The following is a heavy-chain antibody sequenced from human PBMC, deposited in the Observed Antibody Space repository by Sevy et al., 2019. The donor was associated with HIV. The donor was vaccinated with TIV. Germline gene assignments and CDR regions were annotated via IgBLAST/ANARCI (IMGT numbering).Heavy chain of an antibody. CDR3: AKEDDAFDV. J-gene: IGHJ3*01. V-gene: IGHV3-33*03. Sequence: GGSLRLSCAGSGFTFSNYAMHWVRQAPCKGLECVAGLWSHGRREYYADFAKGRFTISRDNSKNTVYLHMDSLRTDDTAVYYCAKEDDAFDVWGQGTMVTVSS. CDR1: GFTFSNYA. CDR2: LWSHGRRE.